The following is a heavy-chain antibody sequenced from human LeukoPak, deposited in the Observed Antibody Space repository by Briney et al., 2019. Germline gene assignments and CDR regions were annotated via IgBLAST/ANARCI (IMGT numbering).Heavy chain of an antibody. CDR1: GYTFTGYY. CDR2: INPNSGGT. V-gene: IGHV1-2*04. CDR3: ARDYYCSGGSCEPD. D-gene: IGHD2-15*01. Sequence: ASVKVSCKASGYTFTGYYMHWVRQAPGQGLGWMGWINPNSGGTNYAQKFQGWVTMTRDTSISTAYMELSRLRSDDTAVYYCARDYYCSGGSCEPDWGQGTLVTVSS. J-gene: IGHJ4*02.